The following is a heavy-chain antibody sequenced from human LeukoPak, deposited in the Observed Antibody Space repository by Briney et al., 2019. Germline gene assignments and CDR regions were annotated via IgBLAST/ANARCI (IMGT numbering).Heavy chain of an antibody. CDR2: ISVKNGDT. CDR3: ATELGEWGVLDF. V-gene: IGHV1-18*01. CDR1: GFPFSIAG. Sequence: ASVKVSCKASGFPFSIAGVSWVRQAPGQGLEWLGWISVKNGDTRYAERMQGRVAVATDTATSTAYMELKSLTSDDTAVYYCATELGEWGVLDFWGQGTLISVSS. D-gene: IGHD3-16*01. J-gene: IGHJ4*02.